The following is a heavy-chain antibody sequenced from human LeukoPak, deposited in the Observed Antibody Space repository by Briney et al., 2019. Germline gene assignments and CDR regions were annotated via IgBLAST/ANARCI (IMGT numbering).Heavy chain of an antibody. Sequence: GGSLRLSCAASGFTFSRYGMLWVRQAPGKGLELVAFIRFDGSNKYYADSVKGRFTISRDNSKNTLHLQMSSLRGEDTAVYYCAKDFTYAVAGRGDFDYWGQGTLVTVSS. D-gene: IGHD6-19*01. CDR2: IRFDGSNK. CDR1: GFTFSRYG. CDR3: AKDFTYAVAGRGDFDY. V-gene: IGHV3-30*02. J-gene: IGHJ4*02.